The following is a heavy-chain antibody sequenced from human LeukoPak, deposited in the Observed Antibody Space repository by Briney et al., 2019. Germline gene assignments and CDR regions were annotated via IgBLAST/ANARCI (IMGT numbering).Heavy chain of an antibody. D-gene: IGHD6-13*01. CDR2: IYYSGST. Sequence: TSETLSLTCTVSGGSISSYYWSWIRQPPGKGLEWIGYIYYSGSTNYNPSLKSRVTISIDTSKNQFSLKLSSVTAADTAVYYCARTTEAHSWRTRYYDYYMDVWGKGTTVTVSS. CDR3: ARTTEAHSWRTRYYDYYMDV. V-gene: IGHV4-59*01. J-gene: IGHJ6*03. CDR1: GGSISSYY.